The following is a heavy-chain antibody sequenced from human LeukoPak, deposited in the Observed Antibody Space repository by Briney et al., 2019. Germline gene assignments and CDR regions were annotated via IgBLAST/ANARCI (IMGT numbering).Heavy chain of an antibody. V-gene: IGHV5-51*01. CDR1: GYSFTSYW. CDR2: IYPGDSDT. D-gene: IGHD6-19*01. CDR3: ARLYSSGWSASSD. J-gene: IGHJ4*02. Sequence: GESLKISFKGSGYSFTSYWIGWVRQMPGKGLEWMVIIYPGDSDTRYSPSFEGQVTISVDKSISNAYLQWSSLKASDTAMYYCARLYSSGWSASSDWGQGTLVTVSS.